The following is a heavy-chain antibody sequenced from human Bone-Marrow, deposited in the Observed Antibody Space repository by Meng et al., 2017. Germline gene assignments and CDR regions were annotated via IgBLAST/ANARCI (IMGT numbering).Heavy chain of an antibody. D-gene: IGHD1-1*01. Sequence: ASVKVSCKASGYTFTGYYMHWVRQAPGQGLEWMGWINPNSGGTNYAQKFQGRVTMTRDTSISTAYMELSRLRSDDTAVYYCARGTIHVGFPPYFDNWSQGTLVTVSS. V-gene: IGHV1-2*02. J-gene: IGHJ4*02. CDR2: INPNSGGT. CDR1: GYTFTGYY. CDR3: ARGTIHVGFPPYFDN.